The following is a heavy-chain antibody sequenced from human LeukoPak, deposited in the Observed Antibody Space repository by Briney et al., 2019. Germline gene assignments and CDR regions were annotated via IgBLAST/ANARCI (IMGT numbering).Heavy chain of an antibody. CDR3: ASSNCSSTSPCDDAFDI. CDR2: IYSGGST. D-gene: IGHD2-2*01. V-gene: IGHV3-53*01. J-gene: IGHJ3*02. CDR1: GFTFSTYA. Sequence: GGSLRLSCAASGFTFSTYAMGWVRQAPGKGLEWVSVIYSGGSTYYADSVKGRFTISRDNSKNTLYLQMNSLRAEDTAVYYCASSNCSSTSPCDDAFDIWGQGTMVTVSS.